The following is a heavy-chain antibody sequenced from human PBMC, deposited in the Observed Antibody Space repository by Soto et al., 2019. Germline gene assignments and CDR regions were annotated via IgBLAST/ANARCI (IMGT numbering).Heavy chain of an antibody. J-gene: IGHJ5*02. D-gene: IGHD2-15*01. CDR1: GYTFTSYG. CDR2: ISAYNGNT. CDR3: ARAVARAQVWFDP. Sequence: ASVRVSCKASGYTFTSYGISGVRQAPGQGLEWMGWISAYNGNTNYAQKLQGRVTMTTDTSTSTAYMELRSLRSDDTAVYYCARAVARAQVWFDPWGQGTLVTVSS. V-gene: IGHV1-18*01.